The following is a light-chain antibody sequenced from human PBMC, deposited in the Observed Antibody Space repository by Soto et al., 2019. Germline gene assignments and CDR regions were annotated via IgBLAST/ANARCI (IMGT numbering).Light chain of an antibody. V-gene: IGLV1-44*01. J-gene: IGLJ2*01. CDR1: SSTIAANT. Sequence: QLVLPQSPSASGTPGQRVTISCSVSSSTIAANTVNWYQHVPGTAPKLLIYLNNQRPSGVPDRFSGSKSGTSASLAISALQSEDEATYYCAAWDDNIQGPIFGGGTKLTVL. CDR3: AAWDDNIQGPI. CDR2: LNN.